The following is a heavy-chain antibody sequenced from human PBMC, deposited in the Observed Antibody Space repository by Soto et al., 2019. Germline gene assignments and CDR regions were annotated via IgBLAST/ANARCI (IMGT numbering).Heavy chain of an antibody. CDR3: ARYNSYAIDY. Sequence: XETLCLTCTVAGTSISSYYWSWIRQPPGKGLDWIANIHYSGTTNYNPSLASRVTLSVDTSKNQFSLKMTSVTAADRAMYFCARYNSYAIDYWGRGTLVTVSS. J-gene: IGHJ4*02. D-gene: IGHD2-8*01. CDR2: IHYSGTT. CDR1: GTSISSYY. V-gene: IGHV4-59*01.